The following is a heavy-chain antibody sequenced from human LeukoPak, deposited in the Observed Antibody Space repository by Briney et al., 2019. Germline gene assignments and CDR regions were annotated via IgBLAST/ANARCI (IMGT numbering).Heavy chain of an antibody. CDR1: GFTFSDFG. CDR2: ITSSGSFI. CDR3: VRGLGYCSSTRCSPGYYMDV. D-gene: IGHD2-2*01. V-gene: IGHV3-21*01. Sequence: PGGSLRLSCAASGFTFSDFGMNWVRQTPGKGLEWVSCITSSGSFINYADSVKGRFTISRDNAKNSLYLQMNSLRAEDTAVYYCVRGLGYCSSTRCSPGYYMDVWGKGTTVTVSS. J-gene: IGHJ6*03.